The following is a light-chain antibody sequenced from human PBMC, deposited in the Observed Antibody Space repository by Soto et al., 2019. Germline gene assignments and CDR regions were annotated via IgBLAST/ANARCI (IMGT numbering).Light chain of an antibody. Sequence: EVAVSKHPATLSVSKGQRATLSCMASQNISSNLAWYVQKPGQAPRLVIYGASTWGTDVPPRFTGSGSGTEFTLTISGLQSEDFAVYYCQQYNSWPNTFGQGTRVDIK. J-gene: IGKJ1*01. CDR3: QQYNSWPNT. CDR2: GAS. CDR1: QNISSN. V-gene: IGKV3D-15*01.